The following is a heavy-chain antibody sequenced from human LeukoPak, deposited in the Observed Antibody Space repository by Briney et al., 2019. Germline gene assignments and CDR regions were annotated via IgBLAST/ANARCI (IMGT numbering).Heavy chain of an antibody. CDR3: ARSSGYPYGNRFDP. CDR1: GYTFTGYY. V-gene: IGHV1-2*02. Sequence: GASVKVSCKASGYTFTGYYMHWVRQAPGQGLEWMGWINPNSGGTNYAQKFQGRVTMTRDTSISTAYMELSRLRSDDTAVYYCARSSGYPYGNRFDPWGQGTLVTVSS. J-gene: IGHJ5*02. CDR2: INPNSGGT. D-gene: IGHD3-22*01.